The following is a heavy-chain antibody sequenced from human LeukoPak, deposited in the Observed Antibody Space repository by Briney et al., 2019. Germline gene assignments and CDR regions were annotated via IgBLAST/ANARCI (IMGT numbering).Heavy chain of an antibody. J-gene: IGHJ5*02. Sequence: SVKVSCKASGGTFSSYAISWVRQAPGQGLEWMGGIIPIFGTANYAQKFQGRVTITTDESTSTAYMELSSLRSEDTAVYYCARDNYAGANCFDPWGQGTLVTVSS. CDR3: ARDNYAGANCFDP. V-gene: IGHV1-69*05. CDR2: IIPIFGTA. D-gene: IGHD1-7*01. CDR1: GGTFSSYA.